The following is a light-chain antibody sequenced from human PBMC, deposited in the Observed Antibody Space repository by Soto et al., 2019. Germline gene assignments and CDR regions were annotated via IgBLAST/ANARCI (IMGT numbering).Light chain of an antibody. CDR3: QQYNNWPTWT. Sequence: ETLMTQSPATLSVSPGEGATLSCRASQSVSRHLAWYQQKPGQAPRLLIYGASTRATGIPARFSGSGSGTEFTLTISSLQSEDSAVYYCQQYNNWPTWTFGQGTKVEIK. CDR1: QSVSRH. CDR2: GAS. V-gene: IGKV3-15*01. J-gene: IGKJ1*01.